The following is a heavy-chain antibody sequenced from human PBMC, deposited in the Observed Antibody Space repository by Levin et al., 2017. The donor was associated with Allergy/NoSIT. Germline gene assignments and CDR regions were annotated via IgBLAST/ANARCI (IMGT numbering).Heavy chain of an antibody. V-gene: IGHV1-18*01. D-gene: IGHD2-2*01. J-gene: IGHJ6*03. CDR3: ARFVVTPVSYFYMDV. CDR2: ISTHNGNT. CDR1: GYTFKNYG. Sequence: GESLKISCKASGYTFKNYGISWVRQAPGQGLEWMGWISTHNGNTNYAQSFQGRVTMTQDTSTNTADMELRSLISDDTAVYYCARFVVTPVSYFYMDVWGKGTTVTVSS.